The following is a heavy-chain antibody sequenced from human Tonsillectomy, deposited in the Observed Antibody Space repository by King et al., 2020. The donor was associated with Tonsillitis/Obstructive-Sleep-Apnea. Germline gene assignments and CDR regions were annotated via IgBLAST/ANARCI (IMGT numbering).Heavy chain of an antibody. CDR1: GGSISSSNW. J-gene: IGHJ4*02. CDR3: ASLRDYCSSTSCYVFDY. D-gene: IGHD2-2*01. CDR2: IYHSGST. Sequence: VQLQESGPGLVKPSGTLSLTCAVSGGSISSSNWWGWVRQPPGKGLEWIGEIYHSGSTNYNPSLKSRVTISVDKSKNQFSLKLSSVTAADTAGYYCASLRDYCSSTSCYVFDYWGQGTLVTVSS. V-gene: IGHV4-4*02.